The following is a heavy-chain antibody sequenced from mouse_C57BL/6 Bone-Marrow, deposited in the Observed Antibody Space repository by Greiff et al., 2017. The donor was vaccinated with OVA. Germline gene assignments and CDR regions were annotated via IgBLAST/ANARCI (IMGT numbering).Heavy chain of an antibody. CDR2: INPDSSTI. D-gene: IGHD2-5*01. Sequence: DVKLQESGGGLVQPGGSLKLSCAASGIDFSRYWMSWVRRAPGKGLEWIGEINPDSSTINYAPSLKDKFIISRDNAKNTLYLQMSKVRSEDTALYYCARRPAYYSNSYWYFDVWGTGTTVTVSS. V-gene: IGHV4-1*01. J-gene: IGHJ1*03. CDR1: GIDFSRYW. CDR3: ARRPAYYSNSYWYFDV.